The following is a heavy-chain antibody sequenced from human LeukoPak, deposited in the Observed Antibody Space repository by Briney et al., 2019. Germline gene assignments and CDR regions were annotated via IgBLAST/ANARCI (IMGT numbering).Heavy chain of an antibody. Sequence: SETLSLTCAVYGGSFSGYYWSWIRQPPGKGLEWIGEINHSGSTNYNPSLKSRVTISVDTSKNQFSLKLSSVTAADTAVYYCARVRYYDILTGYCKPEYFQHWGQGTLVTVSS. J-gene: IGHJ1*01. V-gene: IGHV4-34*01. D-gene: IGHD3-9*01. CDR1: GGSFSGYY. CDR2: INHSGST. CDR3: ARVRYYDILTGYCKPEYFQH.